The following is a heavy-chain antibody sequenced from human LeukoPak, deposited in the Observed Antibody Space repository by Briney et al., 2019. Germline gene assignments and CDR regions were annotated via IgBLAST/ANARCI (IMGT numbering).Heavy chain of an antibody. Sequence: GESLKISCEGSGYTFIAYWIAWVRQTPGKGLEWMGVIYPSDSDTRYSPSFQGQVTISADRSISTAYLQWSSLKASDSGIYYCARCGRPAASWFFDLWGRGTQVTVSS. D-gene: IGHD2-2*01. CDR2: IYPSDSDT. J-gene: IGHJ2*01. CDR1: GYTFIAYW. V-gene: IGHV5-51*01. CDR3: ARCGRPAASWFFDL.